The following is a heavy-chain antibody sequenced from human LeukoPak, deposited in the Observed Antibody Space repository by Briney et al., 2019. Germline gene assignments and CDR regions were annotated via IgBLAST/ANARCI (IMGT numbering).Heavy chain of an antibody. CDR3: ARSPTGYYYDSSGYYDY. V-gene: IGHV1-3*01. Sequence: ASVKVSCKASGYTFTSYAMHWVRQAPGQRLEWMGWINAGNGNTKYSQKFQGGVTITRDTSASTAYMELSSLRSEDTAVYYCARSPTGYYYDSSGYYDYWGQGTLVTVSS. D-gene: IGHD3-22*01. CDR1: GYTFTSYA. CDR2: INAGNGNT. J-gene: IGHJ4*02.